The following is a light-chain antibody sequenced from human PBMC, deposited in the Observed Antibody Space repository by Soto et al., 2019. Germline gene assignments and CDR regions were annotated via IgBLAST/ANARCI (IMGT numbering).Light chain of an antibody. CDR2: GAS. CDR1: QSVSSSY. V-gene: IGKV3-20*01. J-gene: IGKJ1*01. Sequence: EIVLTHSPGTLSLSPVERATLSCRASQSVSSSYLAWYQQKPGQAPRLLINGASSRATGIPDRFRGGGSGTDFTLTISRLEPEDFAVYYCQQYHNSPPTFGQGTKVDIK. CDR3: QQYHNSPPT.